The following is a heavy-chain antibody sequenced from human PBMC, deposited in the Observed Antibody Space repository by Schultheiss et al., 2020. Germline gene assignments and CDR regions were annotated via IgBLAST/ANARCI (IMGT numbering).Heavy chain of an antibody. V-gene: IGHV2-26*01. Sequence: SGPTLVKPTQTLTLTCTFSGFSLSTSGMRVSWIRQPPGKALEWLAHIFSNDEKSYSTSLKSRLTISKDTSKSQVVLTMTNMDPVDTATYYCARLAVAIAGWFDPWGQGTLVTGSS. D-gene: IGHD2-15*01. CDR1: GFSLSTSGMR. CDR2: IFSNDEK. J-gene: IGHJ5*02. CDR3: ARLAVAIAGWFDP.